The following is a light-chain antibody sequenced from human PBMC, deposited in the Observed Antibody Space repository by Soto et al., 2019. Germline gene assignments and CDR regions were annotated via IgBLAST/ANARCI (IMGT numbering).Light chain of an antibody. CDR2: AAS. J-gene: IGKJ4*01. V-gene: IGKV3-20*01. CDR3: QQFGSSPRTLT. Sequence: EIVLTQSPGTLSLSPGERATLSCRASQSVSSSYLAWYQQRPGQALRLLIYAASSRATGIPDRFSGSGSGTDFTLTISRLEPEDFAVYYCQQFGSSPRTLTFGGGTKVEIK. CDR1: QSVSSSY.